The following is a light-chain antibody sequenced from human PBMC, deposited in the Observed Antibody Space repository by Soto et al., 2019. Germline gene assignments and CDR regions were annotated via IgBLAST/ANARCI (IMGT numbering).Light chain of an antibody. CDR2: DVN. CDR1: SSDVGGSNY. Sequence: QSALTQPASVSGSPGQSITISCTETSSDVGGSNYVSWYQQHPNKAPKVMIYDVNNRPSGVSNRFSGSKSGNTASLTISGLQAEDEADYYCSSFTSSSTYVFGTGTQLTVL. J-gene: IGLJ1*01. CDR3: SSFTSSSTYV. V-gene: IGLV2-14*03.